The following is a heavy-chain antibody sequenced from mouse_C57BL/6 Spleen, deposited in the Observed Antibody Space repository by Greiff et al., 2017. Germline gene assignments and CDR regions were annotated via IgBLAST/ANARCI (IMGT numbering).Heavy chain of an antibody. CDR1: GYTFTSYW. Sequence: VQLQQPGAELVKPGASVKMSCKASGYTFTSYWITWVKQRPGQGLEWIGDIYPGSGSTNYNEKFKSKATLTVDTSSSTAYMQLRSLTSDDAAVXYCSSFDYDPYCFDYWGQGTTVTVSS. D-gene: IGHD2-4*01. V-gene: IGHV1-55*01. CDR3: SSFDYDPYCFDY. CDR2: IYPGSGST. J-gene: IGHJ2*01.